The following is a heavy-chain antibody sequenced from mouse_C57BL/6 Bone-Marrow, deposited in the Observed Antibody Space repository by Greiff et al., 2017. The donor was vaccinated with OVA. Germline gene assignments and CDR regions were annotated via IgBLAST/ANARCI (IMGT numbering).Heavy chain of an antibody. CDR3: ARGLRRGFDD. CDR1: GYAFTNYL. J-gene: IGHJ3*01. CDR2: INPGSGGT. V-gene: IGHV1-54*01. Sequence: VQVVESGAELVRPGTSVKVSCKASGYAFTNYLIEWVKQRPGQGLEWIGVINPGSGGTNYNEKFKGKATLTADKSSSTAYMQLSSLTSEDSAVYFCARGLRRGFDDWGKGTLVTVSA. D-gene: IGHD3-1*01.